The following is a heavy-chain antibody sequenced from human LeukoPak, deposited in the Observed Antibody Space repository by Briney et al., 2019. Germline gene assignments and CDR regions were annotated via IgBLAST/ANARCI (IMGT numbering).Heavy chain of an antibody. J-gene: IGHJ4*02. V-gene: IGHV3-30-3*01. CDR2: ISYDGSNK. CDR1: GFTFSSYA. CDR3: AAEYCSGGSCYTGHSGHDY. Sequence: GRSLRPSCAASGFTFSSYAMHWVRQAPGKGLEWVAVISYDGSNKYYADSVKGRFTISRDNSKNTLYLQMNGLRADDTAVYYCAAEYCSGGSCYTGHSGHDYWGQGTLVTVSS. D-gene: IGHD2-15*01.